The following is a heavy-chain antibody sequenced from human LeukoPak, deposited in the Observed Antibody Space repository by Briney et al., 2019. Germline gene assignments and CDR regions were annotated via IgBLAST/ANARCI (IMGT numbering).Heavy chain of an antibody. CDR2: IYYSGST. V-gene: IGHV4-31*03. D-gene: IGHD5-18*01. CDR1: GGSISSGGYY. J-gene: IGHJ3*02. Sequence: SETLSLTCTVSGGSISSGGYYWSWIRQHPGKGLEWIGYIYYSGSTYYNPSLKSRVTISVDTSKNQFSLKLSSVTAADTAVYYCARGHVDTAMVFDAFDIWGQGTMVTVSS. CDR3: ARGHVDTAMVFDAFDI.